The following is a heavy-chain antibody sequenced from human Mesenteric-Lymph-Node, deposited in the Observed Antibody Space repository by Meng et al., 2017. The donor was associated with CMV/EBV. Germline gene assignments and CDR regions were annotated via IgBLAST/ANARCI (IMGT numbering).Heavy chain of an antibody. CDR2: ISTTNSHT. CDR1: EFTFSSYA. CDR3: ARFAGGFDY. J-gene: IGHJ4*02. Sequence: VQLVEAGGGVVQPGRSLRLSFAASEFTFSSYAMHWVRQAPGKGLEWVSSISTTNSHTYYADSVKGRFTISRDNAKNSVYLQMNSLRAEDTAVYYCARFAGGFDYWGQGALVTVSS. V-gene: IGHV3-21*06. D-gene: IGHD1-26*01.